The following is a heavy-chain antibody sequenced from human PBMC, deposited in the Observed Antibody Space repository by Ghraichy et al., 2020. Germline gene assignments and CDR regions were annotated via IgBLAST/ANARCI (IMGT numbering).Heavy chain of an antibody. D-gene: IGHD5-18*01. CDR2: INHSGST. CDR3: ARYSYGLYYYYGMDV. CDR1: GGSFSGYY. V-gene: IGHV4-34*01. J-gene: IGHJ6*02. Sequence: SETLSLTCAVYGGSFSGYYWSWIRQPPGKGLEWIGEINHSGSTNYNPSLKSRVTISVDTSKNQFSLKLSSVTAADTAVYYCARYSYGLYYYYGMDVWGQGTTVTVSS.